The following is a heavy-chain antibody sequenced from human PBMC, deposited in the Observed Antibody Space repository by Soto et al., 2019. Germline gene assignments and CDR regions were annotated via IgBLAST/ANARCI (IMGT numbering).Heavy chain of an antibody. Sequence: GGSLRLSCAASGFTFSDYMMSWIRQAPGKGLEWVSTIYGSGDKTNHADYVKGRFTISRDNSKNTLFLQMNSLTPEDTALYYWVKDPGQQFVPNYFDPWGQGTLVTVSS. CDR2: IYGSGDKT. CDR3: VKDPGQQFVPNYFDP. J-gene: IGHJ5*02. V-gene: IGHV3-23*01. D-gene: IGHD6-13*01. CDR1: GFTFSDYM.